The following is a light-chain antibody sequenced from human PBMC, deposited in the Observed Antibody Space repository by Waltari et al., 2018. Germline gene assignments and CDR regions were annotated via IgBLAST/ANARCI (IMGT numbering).Light chain of an antibody. J-gene: IGKJ4*01. CDR1: QSVTGY. Sequence: IVLTQSPATLSLSTGERATLSCRASQSVTGYLAWYQQKPGQAPRLLIYNTSKRATGIPARFSGSGSGTDFTLTISSLEPEDFAVYYCHQRSNWPLTFGGGTKVEIK. V-gene: IGKV3-11*01. CDR3: HQRSNWPLT. CDR2: NTS.